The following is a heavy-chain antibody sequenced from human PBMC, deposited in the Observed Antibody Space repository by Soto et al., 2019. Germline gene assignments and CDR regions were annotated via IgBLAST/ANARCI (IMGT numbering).Heavy chain of an antibody. Sequence: GGSLRLSCAASGFDFNDYGMHWVRQVPGKGLEWVSGISWTGGPIGYSDSVKGRFTISRDNAKNSLYLQMNSLRAEDTALYYRTKDIRRNGDYGPHYFDYRGQGTLVTVSS. CDR2: ISWTGGPI. J-gene: IGHJ4*02. V-gene: IGHV3-9*01. D-gene: IGHD2-21*02. CDR1: GFDFNDYG. CDR3: TKDIRRNGDYGPHYFDY.